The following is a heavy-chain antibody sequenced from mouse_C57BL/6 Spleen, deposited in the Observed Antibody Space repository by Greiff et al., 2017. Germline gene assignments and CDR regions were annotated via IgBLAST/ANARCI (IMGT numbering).Heavy chain of an antibody. V-gene: IGHV1-50*01. CDR2: IDPSDSYT. J-gene: IGHJ2*01. CDR3: ASFYYGNHYFDY. CDR1: GYTFTSYW. Sequence: QVQLQQPGAELVKPGPSVKLSCKASGYTFTSYWMQWVKQRPGQGLEWIGEIDPSDSYTNYNQKFKGKATLTVDTSSSTAYMQLSSLTSEDSAVYYCASFYYGNHYFDYWGQGTTLTVSS. D-gene: IGHD2-1*01.